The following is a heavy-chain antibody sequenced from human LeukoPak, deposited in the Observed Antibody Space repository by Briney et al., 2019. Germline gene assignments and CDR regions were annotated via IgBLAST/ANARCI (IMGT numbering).Heavy chain of an antibody. Sequence: SVKVSCKASGYTFTGYYMHWVRQAPGQGLEWMGGIVPVFGTPSRAQKFQGRLTITADESTGTAYMELSSLTSDDTAVYYCARGGDTALVRNYYYMDVWGKGTTVIISS. CDR1: GYTFTGYY. CDR3: ARGGDTALVRNYYYMDV. J-gene: IGHJ6*03. CDR2: IVPVFGTP. V-gene: IGHV1-69*13. D-gene: IGHD5-18*01.